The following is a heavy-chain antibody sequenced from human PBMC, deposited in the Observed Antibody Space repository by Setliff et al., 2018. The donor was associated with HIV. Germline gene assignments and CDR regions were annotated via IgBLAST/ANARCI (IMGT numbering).Heavy chain of an antibody. CDR3: ARDSSSWYEFYFDC. D-gene: IGHD6-13*01. CDR1: GFIFSGYT. CDR2: IYSDDYT. V-gene: IGHV3-66*01. J-gene: IGHJ4*02. Sequence: GGSLRLSCAASGFIFSGYTMVWVRQAPGKGLEWVSIIYSDDYTKYADSLKGRFTISRDTSKNTLYLQMNSLRAEDTAVYYCARDSSSWYEFYFDCWGQGTLVTAPQ.